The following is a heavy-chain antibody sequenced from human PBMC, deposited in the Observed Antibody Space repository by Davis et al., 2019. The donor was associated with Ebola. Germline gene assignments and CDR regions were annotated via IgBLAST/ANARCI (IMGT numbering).Heavy chain of an antibody. J-gene: IGHJ4*02. CDR1: GFTFSTYA. D-gene: IGHD3-3*01. CDR3: AKAFEGYDFWSGYTPIDY. V-gene: IGHV3-23*01. CDR2: ISGSGNSP. Sequence: GESLKISCAASGFTFSTYAMSWVRQAPGKGLEWVSTISGSGNSPYYADSVKGRFTISRDNSKNTLYLQMNSLRAEDTAVYYCAKAFEGYDFWSGYTPIDYWGQGTLVTVSS.